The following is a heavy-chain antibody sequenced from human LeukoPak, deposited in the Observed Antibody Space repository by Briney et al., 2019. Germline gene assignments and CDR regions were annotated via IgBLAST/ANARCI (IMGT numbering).Heavy chain of an antibody. CDR3: ARHDGSSWYGGGWFDP. D-gene: IGHD6-13*01. CDR1: GGSISSYY. CDR2: IYYSGST. V-gene: IGHV4-59*08. J-gene: IGHJ5*02. Sequence: SETLSLTCTVSGGSISSYYWSWIRQPPGKGLEWIGYIYYSGSTNYNPSLKSRVTISVDTSKNQFSLKLSSVTAADTAAYYCARHDGSSWYGGGWFDPWGQGTLVTVSS.